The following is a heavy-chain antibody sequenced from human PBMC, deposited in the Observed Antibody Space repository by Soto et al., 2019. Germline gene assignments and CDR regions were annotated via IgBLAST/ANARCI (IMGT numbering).Heavy chain of an antibody. CDR1: GFSIRSKRLG. CDR2: ILSNGEK. D-gene: IGHD2-15*01. J-gene: IGHJ2*01. V-gene: IGHV2-26*01. CDR3: ARTLAAPLGSCAYSAF. Sequence: AFRPNLVSTTDTLTKTGSLAGFSIRSKRLGVSWVRQPPVKALEWLAHILSNGEKSYTTSLKTRRSISTDTSKSQVGLTRTNMAPADTGTYYCARTLAAPLGSCAYSAFWG.